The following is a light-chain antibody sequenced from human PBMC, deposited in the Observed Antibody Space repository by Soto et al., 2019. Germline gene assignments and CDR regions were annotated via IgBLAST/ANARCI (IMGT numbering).Light chain of an antibody. V-gene: IGKV1-8*01. J-gene: IGKJ2*01. Sequence: IQMTQSPSSLSASTGDRVTITCRASQGISSYLAWYQQKPGKAPKLLIYAASTLQSGVPSRFSGSGSGTDFTLTIRCMQSEDFATYYCQQYYSYPYTFGQGTKVDTK. CDR2: AAS. CDR3: QQYYSYPYT. CDR1: QGISSY.